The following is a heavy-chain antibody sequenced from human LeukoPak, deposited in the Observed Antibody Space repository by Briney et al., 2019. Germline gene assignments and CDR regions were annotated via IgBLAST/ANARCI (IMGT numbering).Heavy chain of an antibody. CDR3: ARENDRYGRIDY. CDR2: VSYSGST. CDR1: GGSISSYY. Sequence: SETLSLTCTVSGGSISSYYWSWVRQPPGKGLEWIGYVSYSGSTDYNHSLKSRVIISIDTSKNQFSLRLSSVTAADTAVYYCARENDRYGRIDYWGQGTQVTVSS. J-gene: IGHJ4*02. D-gene: IGHD5-18*01. V-gene: IGHV4-59*01.